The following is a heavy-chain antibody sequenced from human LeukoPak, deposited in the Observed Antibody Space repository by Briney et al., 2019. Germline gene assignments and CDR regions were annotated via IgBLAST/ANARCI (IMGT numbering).Heavy chain of an antibody. CDR2: INPNSGGT. Sequence: ASVKVSCKASGYTFTGYYMHWVRQAPGQGLEWMGWINPNSGGTNYAQKFQGRVTMTRDTSISTAYMELSRLRSDDTAVYYCARVSIVVVPAATATLGYWGQGTLVTVSS. CDR3: ARVSIVVVPAATATLGY. J-gene: IGHJ4*02. V-gene: IGHV1-2*02. CDR1: GYTFTGYY. D-gene: IGHD2-2*01.